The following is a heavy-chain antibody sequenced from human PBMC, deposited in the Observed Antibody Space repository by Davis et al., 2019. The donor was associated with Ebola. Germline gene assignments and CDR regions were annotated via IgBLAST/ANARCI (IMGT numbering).Heavy chain of an antibody. J-gene: IGHJ4*02. V-gene: IGHV3-21*01. D-gene: IGHD6-13*01. CDR2: ISSSSSYT. Sequence: PGGSLRLSCAVSGFTFSTHSMNWVRQAPGKGLEWVSSISSSSSYTNYADSVKGRFTISRDNAKNSLYLQMNSLRAEDTAVYYCARDKGSSTLIDYWGQGTLVTVSS. CDR1: GFTFSTHS. CDR3: ARDKGSSTLIDY.